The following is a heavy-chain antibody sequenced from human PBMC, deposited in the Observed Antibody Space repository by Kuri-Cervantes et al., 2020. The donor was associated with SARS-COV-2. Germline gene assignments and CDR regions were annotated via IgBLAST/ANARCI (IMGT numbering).Heavy chain of an antibody. D-gene: IGHD3-16*01. CDR3: ARVVRSGSSSQVLYGLGYFHHMDV. V-gene: IGHV3-7*01. CDR1: GFTFSSYW. Sequence: GESLKISCAASGFTFSSYWMSWVRQAPGKGLEWVANIKQDGSEKYYVDSVKGRFTISRDNAKNSLYLQMNSLRAEDTAVYYCARVVRSGSSSQVLYGLGYFHHMDVWGNGTTVTVSS. J-gene: IGHJ6*03. CDR2: IKQDGSEK.